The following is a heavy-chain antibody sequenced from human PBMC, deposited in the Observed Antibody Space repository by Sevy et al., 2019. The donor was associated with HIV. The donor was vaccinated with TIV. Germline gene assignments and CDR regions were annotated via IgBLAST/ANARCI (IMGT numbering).Heavy chain of an antibody. CDR1: GYTLTQLS. CDR3: ATTKDYYDSSGSPFDY. Sequence: ASVKVSCKVSGYTLTQLSMHWVRQAPGKGLEWMGSFDPEDGETLYAQKFQGRVTMTEDTSTDTAYMELRSLRSEDTAVYYCATTKDYYDSSGSPFDYWGQGTLAPVSS. J-gene: IGHJ4*02. V-gene: IGHV1-24*01. CDR2: FDPEDGET. D-gene: IGHD3-22*01.